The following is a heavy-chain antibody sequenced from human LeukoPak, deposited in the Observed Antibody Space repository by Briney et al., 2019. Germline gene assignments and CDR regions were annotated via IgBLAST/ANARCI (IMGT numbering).Heavy chain of an antibody. D-gene: IGHD2/OR15-2a*01. CDR1: GGSISSYY. CDR2: IYYSGTT. J-gene: IGHJ4*02. Sequence: SETLSLTCTVSGGSISSYYWSWIRQPPGKGLEWIGYIYYSGTTSYNPSLKSRVTISVDTSRNQFSLKLSSVTAADTAVYYCARGPFLNYFDYWGQGTLVTVSS. V-gene: IGHV4-59*12. CDR3: ARGPFLNYFDY.